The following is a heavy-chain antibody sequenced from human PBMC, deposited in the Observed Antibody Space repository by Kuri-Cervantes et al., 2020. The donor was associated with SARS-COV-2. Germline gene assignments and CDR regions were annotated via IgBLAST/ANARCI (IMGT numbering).Heavy chain of an antibody. CDR2: ISAYNGNT. D-gene: IGHD3-22*01. CDR3: ARGPDTMTRRFDP. V-gene: IGHV1-18*01. J-gene: IGHJ5*02. CDR1: GYTFTSYG. Sequence: GGSLRLSCKASGYTFTSYGISWVRQAPGQGLEWMGWISAYNGNTNYAQKLQGRVTITADESTSTAYMELSSLRSEDTAVYYCARGPDTMTRRFDPWGQGTLVTVSS.